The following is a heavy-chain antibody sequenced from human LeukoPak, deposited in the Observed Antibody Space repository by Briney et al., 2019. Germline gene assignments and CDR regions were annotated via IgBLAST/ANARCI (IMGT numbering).Heavy chain of an antibody. Sequence: SETLSLTCTVSGGSISSHYWSWIRQPPGKGLEWIGYIYYSGSTNYNPSLKSRVTISVDTSKNQFSLKLSSVTAADTAVYYCARDRWIFDYWGQGTLVTVSS. CDR3: ARDRWIFDY. D-gene: IGHD5-12*01. J-gene: IGHJ4*02. CDR2: IYYSGST. CDR1: GGSISSHY. V-gene: IGHV4-59*11.